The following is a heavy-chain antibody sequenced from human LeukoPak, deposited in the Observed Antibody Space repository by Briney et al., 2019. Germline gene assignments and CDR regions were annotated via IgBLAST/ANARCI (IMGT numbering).Heavy chain of an antibody. V-gene: IGHV4-39*01. Sequence: KPSETLSLTCAVSGGSISSSSVCWGWIPQPQGKGLEWIGTIYYSGSTYYNPSLKSRVTICIDTSKNQFSLNLSSVTAADTAVYYCARFLGYTISSLGDVFDYGGKGALVTVSS. CDR3: ARFLGYTISSLGDVFDY. J-gene: IGHJ4*02. D-gene: IGHD6-6*01. CDR2: IYYSGST. CDR1: GGSISSSSVC.